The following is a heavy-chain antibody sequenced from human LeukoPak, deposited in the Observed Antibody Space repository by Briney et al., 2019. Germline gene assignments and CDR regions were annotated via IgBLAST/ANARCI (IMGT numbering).Heavy chain of an antibody. J-gene: IGHJ4*02. V-gene: IGHV3-23*01. D-gene: IGHD6-19*01. CDR2: ITSSGSTT. CDR3: ARGWLVPFDS. Sequence: GGSLRLSCAASGFSFSTYDMSWVRQAPGKGLEWVSSITSSGSTTYYADSVKGRFTISRDYSQNTLDLQMNNLRPDDAAVYYCARGWLVPFDSWGQGIPVGASS. CDR1: GFSFSTYD.